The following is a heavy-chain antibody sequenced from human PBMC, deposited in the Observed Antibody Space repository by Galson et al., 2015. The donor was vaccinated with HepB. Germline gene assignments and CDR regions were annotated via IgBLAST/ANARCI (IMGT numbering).Heavy chain of an antibody. J-gene: IGHJ4*02. CDR1: GFTFGDYA. CDR3: TRAGFLAYYDSSGYPRFDY. D-gene: IGHD3-22*01. CDR2: IRSKAYGGTT. Sequence: SLRLSCAASGFTFGDYAMSWFRQAPGKGLEWVGFIRSKAYGGTTEYAASVKGRFTISRDDSKSIAYLQMNSLKTEDTAVYYCTRAGFLAYYDSSGYPRFDYWGQGTLVTVSS. V-gene: IGHV3-49*03.